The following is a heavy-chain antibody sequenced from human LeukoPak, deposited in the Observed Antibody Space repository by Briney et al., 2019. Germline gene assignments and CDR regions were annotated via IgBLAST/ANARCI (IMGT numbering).Heavy chain of an antibody. V-gene: IGHV4-39*01. CDR1: GSAIYSTAFY. J-gene: IGHJ4*02. CDR3: ARRSDSGSDDGEDYFDY. D-gene: IGHD1-26*01. Sequence: SETLSPASTSPGSAIYSTAFYWSWVRHAPVKELEWIGSMYYDGSTYHNPSLRSRVTISVDTSNNQFSLKLTSVTAADTAVYFCARRSDSGSDDGEDYFDYWGQGTLVTVSS. CDR2: MYYDGST.